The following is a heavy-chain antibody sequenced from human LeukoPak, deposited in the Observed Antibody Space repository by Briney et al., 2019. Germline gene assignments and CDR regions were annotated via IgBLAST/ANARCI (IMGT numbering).Heavy chain of an antibody. Sequence: ASVKVSCKASGYTFTDYYMHWVRQAPGQRLAWMGWINANTGGTNYAQKFQGRVTMTRDMSISTAYMELSRLTSDDTAVYYCARVYGDQYGSGVIDYWGQGTLVTVSS. CDR2: INANTGGT. CDR3: ARVYGDQYGSGVIDY. J-gene: IGHJ4*02. V-gene: IGHV1-2*02. D-gene: IGHD3-10*01. CDR1: GYTFTDYY.